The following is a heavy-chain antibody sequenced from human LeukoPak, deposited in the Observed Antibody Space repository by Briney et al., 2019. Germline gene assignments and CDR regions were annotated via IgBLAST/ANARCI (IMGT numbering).Heavy chain of an antibody. CDR1: GYTFTSYG. D-gene: IGHD1-1*01. CDR3: VNSMREMGGADFDY. Sequence: ASVKVSCKASGYTFTSYGISWVRQAPGQGLEWMGWISAYNGNTNYAQKLQGRVTMTTDTSTSTAYMELRSLRSDDTAVYYYVNSMREMGGADFDYWGQGTLVTVSS. V-gene: IGHV1-18*01. J-gene: IGHJ4*02. CDR2: ISAYNGNT.